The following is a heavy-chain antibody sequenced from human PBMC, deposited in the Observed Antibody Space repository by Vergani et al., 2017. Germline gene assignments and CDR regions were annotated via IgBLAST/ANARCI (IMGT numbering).Heavy chain of an antibody. V-gene: IGHV4-38-2*01. CDR1: GYSISSGYY. J-gene: IGHJ6*03. Sequence: QVQLQESGPGLVKPSETLSLTCAVSGYSISSGYYWGWIRQPPGKGLEWIGSIYHSGSTNYNPSLKSRVTISVDTSKNQFSLKLSSVTAADTAVYYCARGFATTSGPNYYYYMDVWGKGTTVTVSS. CDR3: ARGFATTSGPNYYYYMDV. D-gene: IGHD4-17*01. CDR2: IYHSGST.